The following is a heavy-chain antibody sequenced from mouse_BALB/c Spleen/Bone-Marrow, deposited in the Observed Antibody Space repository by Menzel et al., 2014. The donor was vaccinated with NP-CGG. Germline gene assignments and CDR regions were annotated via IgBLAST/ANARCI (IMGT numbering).Heavy chain of an antibody. CDR1: GYALSSYW. Sequence: QVQLQQSGAELVRPAYSVSISCTASGYALSSYWMHWVKQRPGQGLEWIGLIYPGDGANNYNGKFKGKATLTAENSSSTAYMQLNSLTSEDSAGDFCARTGNLAWFAYWGQGTLVTVSA. CDR2: IYPGDGAN. J-gene: IGHJ3*01. D-gene: IGHD2-1*01. V-gene: IGHV1-80*01. CDR3: ARTGNLAWFAY.